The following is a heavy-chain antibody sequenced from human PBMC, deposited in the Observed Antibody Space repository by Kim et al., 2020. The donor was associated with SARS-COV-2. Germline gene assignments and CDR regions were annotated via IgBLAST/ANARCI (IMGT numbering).Heavy chain of an antibody. V-gene: IGHV4-34*01. J-gene: IGHJ4*02. CDR1: GGSFSGYY. Sequence: SETLSLTCAVYGGSFSGYYWSWIRQPPGKGLEWIGEINHSGSTNYNPSLKSRVTISVDTSKNQFSLKLSSVTAADTAVYYCARSGGYWGQGTLVTVSS. CDR3: ARSGGY. CDR2: INHSGST. D-gene: IGHD3-16*01.